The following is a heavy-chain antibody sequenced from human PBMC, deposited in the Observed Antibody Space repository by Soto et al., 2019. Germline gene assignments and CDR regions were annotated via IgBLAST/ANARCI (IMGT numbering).Heavy chain of an antibody. Sequence: GGSLRLSCAASGFTFSSYSMNWVRQAPGKGLEWVSSISSSSSYIYYADSVKGRFTISRDNAKNSLYLQMNSLRAEDTAVYYCALDVCYYYYGMDVWGRGTTVTVSS. CDR1: GFTFSSYS. CDR2: ISSSSSYI. V-gene: IGHV3-21*01. J-gene: IGHJ6*02. CDR3: ALDVCYYYYGMDV.